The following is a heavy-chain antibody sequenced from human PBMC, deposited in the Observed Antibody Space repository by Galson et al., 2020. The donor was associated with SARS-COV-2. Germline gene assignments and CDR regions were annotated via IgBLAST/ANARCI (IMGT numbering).Heavy chain of an antibody. CDR3: ARAHYDFWSGYSLGDYFDY. CDR1: GGSISSYY. V-gene: IGHV4-59*13. Sequence: SETMSLTCTVSGGSISSYYWSWIRQPPGKGLEWIGYIYYSGSTNYNPSLKSRVTISVDTSKNQFSLKLRSVTAADTAVYYCARAHYDFWSGYSLGDYFDYWGQGTLVTVSS. J-gene: IGHJ4*02. CDR2: IYYSGST. D-gene: IGHD3-3*01.